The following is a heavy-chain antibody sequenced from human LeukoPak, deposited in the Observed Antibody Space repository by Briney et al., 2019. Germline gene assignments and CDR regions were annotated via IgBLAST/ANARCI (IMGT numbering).Heavy chain of an antibody. J-gene: IGHJ4*02. CDR1: GYSISSGYY. CDR3: ARDVWELTSDY. Sequence: SETLSLTCTVSGYSISSGYYWGWIRQPPGKGLVWIGSIYHSGSTYYNPSLKSRVTISVDTSKNQFSLKLSSVTAADTAVYYCARDVWELTSDYWGQGTLVTVSS. D-gene: IGHD1-26*01. V-gene: IGHV4-38-2*02. CDR2: IYHSGST.